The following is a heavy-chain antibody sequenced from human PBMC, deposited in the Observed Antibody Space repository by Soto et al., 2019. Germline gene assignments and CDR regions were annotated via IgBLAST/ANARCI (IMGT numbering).Heavy chain of an antibody. CDR3: ARRNYSSSWHYYYYGMDV. Sequence: SETLSLTCTVSGGSISSGGYYWSWIRQHPGKGLEWIGYIYYSGSTYYNPSLKSRVTISVDTSKNQFSLKLSSVTAADTAVYYCARRNYSSSWHYYYYGMDVWGPGTTLTVYS. D-gene: IGHD6-13*01. CDR1: GGSISSGGYY. CDR2: IYYSGST. J-gene: IGHJ6*02. V-gene: IGHV4-31*03.